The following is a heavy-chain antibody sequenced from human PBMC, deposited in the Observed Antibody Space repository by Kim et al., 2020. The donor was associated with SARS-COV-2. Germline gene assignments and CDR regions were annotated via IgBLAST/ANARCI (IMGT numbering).Heavy chain of an antibody. CDR2: INPNSGGT. CDR3: AREMRMGYSYGPRGDYYYMDV. J-gene: IGHJ6*03. Sequence: ASVKVSCKASGYTFTGYYMHWVRQAPGQGLEWMGWINPNSGGTNYAQKFQGRVTMTRDTSISTAYMELSRLRSDDTAVYYCAREMRMGYSYGPRGDYYYMDVWGKGTTVTVSS. CDR1: GYTFTGYY. D-gene: IGHD5-18*01. V-gene: IGHV1-2*02.